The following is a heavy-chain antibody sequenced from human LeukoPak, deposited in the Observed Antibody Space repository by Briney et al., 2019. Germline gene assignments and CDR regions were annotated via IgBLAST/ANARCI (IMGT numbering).Heavy chain of an antibody. CDR2: IGAYTGKT. J-gene: IGHJ3*02. CDR3: ARQGRIEARPGDAFDI. D-gene: IGHD6-6*01. V-gene: IGHV1-18*01. Sequence: ASVKVSCKASGYTFSNYGISWVRQAPGQGLEWMGWIGAYTGKTNYPQKVQGRVTLTTDASTSTAYMEVRSLTSDDTAVYYCARQGRIEARPGDAFDIWGQGTMVTVSS. CDR1: GYTFSNYG.